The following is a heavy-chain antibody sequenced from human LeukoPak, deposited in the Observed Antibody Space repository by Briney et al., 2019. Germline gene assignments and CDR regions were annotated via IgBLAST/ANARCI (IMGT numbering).Heavy chain of an antibody. CDR1: GFTFSSYS. V-gene: IGHV3-48*01. J-gene: IGHJ4*02. D-gene: IGHD2-15*01. Sequence: PGGCLRLSCAASGFTFSSYSMTWVRQAPGKGLEWVSYISSSSTIYYADSVKGRFTISRDNAKNSLYLQMNSLRAEDRAVYYCARAAAGVAAVTWYYWGQGTLVTVSS. CDR3: ARAAAGVAAVTWYY. CDR2: ISSSSTI.